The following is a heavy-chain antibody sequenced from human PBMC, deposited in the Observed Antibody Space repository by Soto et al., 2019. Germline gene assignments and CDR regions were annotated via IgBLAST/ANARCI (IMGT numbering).Heavy chain of an antibody. CDR1: GFTFSSYA. J-gene: IGHJ4*02. CDR3: VRDSREYNAYDYN. CDR2: ISYDGSNK. D-gene: IGHD5-12*01. V-gene: IGHV3-30-3*01. Sequence: GGSLRLSCAASGFTFSSYAMHWVRQAPGKGLEWVAVISYDGSNKYYADSVKGRFTISRDNSKNTPYLQMNSLRAEDTAVYYCVRDSREYNAYDYNWGQGTLVTVSS.